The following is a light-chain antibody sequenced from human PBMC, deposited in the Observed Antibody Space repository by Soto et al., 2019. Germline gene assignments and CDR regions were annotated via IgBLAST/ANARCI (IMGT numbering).Light chain of an antibody. CDR2: RNN. CDR1: SSNIGSNY. CDR3: AAWDDSLSAFYV. Sequence: QSVLTQPPSASGTPGQRVTISCSGSSSNIGSNYVYWYQQLPGTAPKLLIYRNNQRPSGVPDRFSGSKSGTSASLAISGLRSEDEADCYCAAWDDSLSAFYVFGTGTKLTVL. V-gene: IGLV1-47*01. J-gene: IGLJ1*01.